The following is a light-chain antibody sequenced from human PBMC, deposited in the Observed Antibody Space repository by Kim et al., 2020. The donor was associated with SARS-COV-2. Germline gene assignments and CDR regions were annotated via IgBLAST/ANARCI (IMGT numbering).Light chain of an antibody. V-gene: IGLV2-14*03. CDR3: SSYTGTHTYV. J-gene: IGLJ1*01. CDR1: NSDVGGSAS. CDR2: DVI. Sequence: GQSITIACTEGNSDVGGSASVSWYQQHPGKAPKLMIYDVINRPSGVSDRFSGSKSDNTASLTISGLQAEDEADYFCSSYTGTHTYVFGSGTKVTVL.